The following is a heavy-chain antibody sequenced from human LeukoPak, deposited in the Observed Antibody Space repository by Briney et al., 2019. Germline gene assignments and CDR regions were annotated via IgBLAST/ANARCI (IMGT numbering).Heavy chain of an antibody. J-gene: IGHJ4*02. CDR1: GYTFTSYD. CDR2: MNPNSGNT. D-gene: IGHD3-10*01. CDR3: ARVEYYGSGSYYKPYNFDY. V-gene: IGHV1-8*01. Sequence: GASVKVSCKASGYTFTSYDINWVRQATGQGLEWMGWMNPNSGNTGYAQKFQGRVTMTRNTSISTAYMELSSLRSEDTAVYCCARVEYYGSGSYYKPYNFDYWGQGTLVTVSS.